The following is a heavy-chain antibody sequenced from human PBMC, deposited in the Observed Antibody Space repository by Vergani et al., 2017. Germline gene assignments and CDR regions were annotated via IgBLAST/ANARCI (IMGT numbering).Heavy chain of an antibody. CDR2: ISSSSSYR. J-gene: IGHJ4*02. CDR1: GFTFSSYS. CDR3: AEVTNGVPMEYCSGGSCYSDGDPDGY. D-gene: IGHD2-15*01. Sequence: EVQLLEPGGGLVQPGGSLRLSCAASGFTFSSYSMNWVRQAPGKGLEWVSSISSSSSYRYYADSVKVRFTISRDNAKNSLYLQMNSMRAEDTAVYYGAEVTNGVPMEYCSGGSCYSDGDPDGYWGQGTLVTVSS. V-gene: IGHV3-21*01.